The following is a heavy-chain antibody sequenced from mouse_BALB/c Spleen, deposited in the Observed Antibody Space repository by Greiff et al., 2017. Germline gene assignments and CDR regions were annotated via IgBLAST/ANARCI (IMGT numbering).Heavy chain of an antibody. CDR2: ISYSGST. CDR1: GYSITSDYA. D-gene: IGHD1-1*01. CDR3: ARSGYGSSYYFDY. V-gene: IGHV3-2*02. J-gene: IGHJ2*01. Sequence: EVQRVESGPGLVKPSQSLSLTCTVTGYSITSDYAWNWIRQFPGNKLEWMGYISYSGSTSYNPSLKSRISITRDTSKNQFFLQLNSVTTEDTATYYCARSGYGSSYYFDYWGQGTTLTVSS.